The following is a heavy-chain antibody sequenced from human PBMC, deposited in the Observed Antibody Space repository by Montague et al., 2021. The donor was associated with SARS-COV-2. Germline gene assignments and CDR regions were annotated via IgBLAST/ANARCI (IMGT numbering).Heavy chain of an antibody. J-gene: IGHJ3*02. V-gene: IGHV3-30-3*01. Sequence: SLRLSCPASGFTFSSYAMHWVRQAPGKGLEWVAVISYDGSNKYYADSVKGRFTISRDNSKNTLYLQMNSLRAEDTAVYYCAGELLAAFDIWGQGTMVTVSS. D-gene: IGHD1-26*01. CDR2: ISYDGSNK. CDR3: AGELLAAFDI. CDR1: GFTFSSYA.